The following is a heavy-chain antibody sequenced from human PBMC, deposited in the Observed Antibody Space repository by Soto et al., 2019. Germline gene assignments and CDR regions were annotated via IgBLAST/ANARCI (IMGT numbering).Heavy chain of an antibody. CDR3: AREGVSPFDY. J-gene: IGHJ4*02. CDR1: GGSFSGYY. V-gene: IGHV4-34*01. D-gene: IGHD3-10*01. Sequence: PSETLSLTCAVYGGSFSGYYWSWIRQPPGKGLEWIGEINHSGSTNYNPSLKSRVTISVDTSKNQFSLKLSSVTAADTAVYYCAREGVSPFDYWGQGTLVTVPS. CDR2: INHSGST.